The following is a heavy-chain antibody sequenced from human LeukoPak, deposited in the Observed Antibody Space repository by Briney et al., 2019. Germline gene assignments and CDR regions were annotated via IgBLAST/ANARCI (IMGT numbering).Heavy chain of an antibody. J-gene: IGHJ4*02. CDR3: ARDGCSSTGARSGGSCFDLY. Sequence: PSVEVSCKASGGTLSSYAISWVRQPPGQGLEWMGRILPIFGTANYAQKCQGRVTITQDDSTSTAYMGLRGARSEDTAVYCCARDGCSSTGARSGGSCFDLYWGQGTLVTVSS. D-gene: IGHD2-15*01. CDR1: GGTLSSYA. V-gene: IGHV1-69*13. CDR2: ILPIFGTA.